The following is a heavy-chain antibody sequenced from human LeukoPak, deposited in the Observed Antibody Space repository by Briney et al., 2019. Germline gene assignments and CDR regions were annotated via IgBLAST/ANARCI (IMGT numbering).Heavy chain of an antibody. CDR3: AGKYDILTAPRPFDS. J-gene: IGHJ4*02. CDR1: GFTFSSYD. V-gene: IGHV3-30*03. Sequence: GRSLTLSCAASGFTFSSYDMFWVRRPPGKGLEWVAVISYDESHKYYADSVKGRFTISRDNSQNTLYLQMNSLRLEDTAVYYCAGKYDILTAPRPFDSWGQGTLGNVSS. CDR2: ISYDESHK. D-gene: IGHD3-9*01.